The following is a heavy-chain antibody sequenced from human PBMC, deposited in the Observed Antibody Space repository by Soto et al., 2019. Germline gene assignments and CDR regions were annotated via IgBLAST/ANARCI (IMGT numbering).Heavy chain of an antibody. V-gene: IGHV4-31*03. CDR3: ARSSMVRGVLDPYYFDY. Sequence: SETLSLTCTVSGGSISSGGYYWSWIRQHPGKGLEWIGYIYYSGSTYYNPSLESRVTISVDTSKNQFSLKLSSVTAADTAVYYCARSSMVRGVLDPYYFDYWGQGTLVTVSS. D-gene: IGHD3-10*01. CDR2: IYYSGST. J-gene: IGHJ4*02. CDR1: GGSISSGGYY.